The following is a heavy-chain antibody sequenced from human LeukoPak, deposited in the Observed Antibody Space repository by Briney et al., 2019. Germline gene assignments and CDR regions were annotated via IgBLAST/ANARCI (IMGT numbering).Heavy chain of an antibody. Sequence: GGSLRLSCAASGFTFSNYAMTWVRQAPGKGLEWVAAISAGGGNTYYADFVKGRLIVSRDNSKNTLYLQMNGLRAEDTALYYCAKDRSAIITWFDYWGQGTLVTVSS. CDR3: AKDRSAIITWFDY. CDR2: ISAGGGNT. V-gene: IGHV3-23*01. D-gene: IGHD3-22*01. J-gene: IGHJ4*02. CDR1: GFTFSNYA.